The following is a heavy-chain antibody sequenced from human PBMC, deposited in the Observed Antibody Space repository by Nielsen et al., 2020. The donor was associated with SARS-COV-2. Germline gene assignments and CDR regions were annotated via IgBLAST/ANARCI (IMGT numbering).Heavy chain of an antibody. J-gene: IGHJ6*02. CDR2: INPNSGGT. CDR1: GYTFTGYY. CDR3: ATWGASPLYYYYGMDV. Sequence: ASVKVSCKASGYTFTGYYMHWVRQAPGQGLEWMGRINPNSGGTNYAQKFQGRVTMTRDTSISTAYMELSSLRSDDTAVYFCATWGASPLYYYYGMDVWGQGTTVTVSS. D-gene: IGHD3-16*01. V-gene: IGHV1-2*06.